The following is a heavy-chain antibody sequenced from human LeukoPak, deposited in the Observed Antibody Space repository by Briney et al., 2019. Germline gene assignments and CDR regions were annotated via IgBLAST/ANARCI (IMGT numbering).Heavy chain of an antibody. CDR3: ARDSGDYGDYVFFDY. Sequence: ASVKVSCKASGYTFTSYYMHWVRQAPGQGLEWMGIINPSGGSTSYAQKFQGRVTMTRDTSTSTVYMELSSLRSEDTAVYYCARDSGDYGDYVFFDYWGQGTLVTVSS. CDR1: GYTFTSYY. D-gene: IGHD4-17*01. J-gene: IGHJ4*02. CDR2: INPSGGST. V-gene: IGHV1-46*01.